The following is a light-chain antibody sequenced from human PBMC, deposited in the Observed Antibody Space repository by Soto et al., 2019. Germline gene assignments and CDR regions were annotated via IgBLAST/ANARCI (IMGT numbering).Light chain of an antibody. Sequence: EIVLTQSPVTLSLSPGERATLSCRASQSVRTFLAWYQQKPGQAPRLLISDASNRATGIPARFSGSGSGTDFTLTISSLEPEDFAVYYCQHRSEWPVSFGQGTRLEIK. CDR1: QSVRTF. CDR3: QHRSEWPVS. V-gene: IGKV3-11*01. J-gene: IGKJ5*01. CDR2: DAS.